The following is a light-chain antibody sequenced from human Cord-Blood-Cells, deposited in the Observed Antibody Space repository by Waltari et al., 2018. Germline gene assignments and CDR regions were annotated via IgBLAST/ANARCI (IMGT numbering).Light chain of an antibody. CDR1: QCVSSN. CDR2: GAS. J-gene: IGKJ1*01. V-gene: IGKV3-15*01. CDR3: QQYNNWPPWT. Sequence: IVLTQSPATLSVSPGERATLSCRASQCVSSNLTWYQQKPGPAHRLLIYGASTRATGIPARFSGSGSGTEFTLTISSLQSEDFAVYYCQQYNNWPPWTFGQGTKVEIK.